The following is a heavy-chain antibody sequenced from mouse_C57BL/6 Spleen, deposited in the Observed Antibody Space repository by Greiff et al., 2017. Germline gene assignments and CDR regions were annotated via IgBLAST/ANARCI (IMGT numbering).Heavy chain of an antibody. V-gene: IGHV1-80*01. CDR1: GYAFSSYW. CDR3: ARRQFITTVVDY. J-gene: IGHJ2*01. D-gene: IGHD1-1*01. Sequence: VQLVESGAELVKPGASVKISCKASGYAFSSYWMNWVKQRPGKGLEWIGQIYPGDGDTNYNGKFKGKATLTADKSSSTAYMQLSSLTSEDSAVYFCARRQFITTVVDYWGQGTTLTVSS. CDR2: IYPGDGDT.